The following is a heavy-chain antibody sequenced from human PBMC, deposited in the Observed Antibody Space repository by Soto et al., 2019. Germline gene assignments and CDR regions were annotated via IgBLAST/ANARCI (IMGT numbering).Heavy chain of an antibody. CDR1: GGSISSGGYS. Sequence: QLQLQESGSGLVKPSQTLSLTCAVSGGSISSGGYSWSWIRQPPGKGLEWIGYIYHSGSTYYNPALKRRGTISVDRSTNQCSLKLSSVTAADTAVYYCASAGGLGAVAADYWGQGTLVTGSS. V-gene: IGHV4-30-2*01. CDR3: ASAGGLGAVAADY. D-gene: IGHD6-19*01. J-gene: IGHJ4*02. CDR2: IYHSGST.